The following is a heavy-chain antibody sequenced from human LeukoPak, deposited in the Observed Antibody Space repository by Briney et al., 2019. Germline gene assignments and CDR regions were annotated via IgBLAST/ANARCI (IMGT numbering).Heavy chain of an antibody. CDR2: MWSDGNYK. D-gene: IGHD3-10*01. V-gene: IGHV3-33*01. J-gene: IGHJ4*02. CDR3: ARDSYHYGSGTYSYPDY. CDR1: GFTFSSYA. Sequence: GGSLRLSCAASGFTFSSYAMHWVRQAPGKGLEWVAVMWSDGNYKYYADSVKGRFTISRDNSKNTLYLQMDSLRAEDTAVYYCARDSYHYGSGTYSYPDYWGQGTLVTVSS.